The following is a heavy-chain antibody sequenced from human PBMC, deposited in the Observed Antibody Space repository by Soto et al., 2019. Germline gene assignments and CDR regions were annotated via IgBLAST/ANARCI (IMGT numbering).Heavy chain of an antibody. D-gene: IGHD3-3*01. CDR3: AKGNHDFWSGYSDDAFDI. CDR1: GFTFSNAW. V-gene: IGHV3-15*07. J-gene: IGHJ3*02. Sequence: GGSLRLSCAASGFTFSNAWINWVRQAPGKGLEWVGRIKSKTDGGTTDFAAPVKGRFAISRDDSKNMVYLQMNSLKTEDTAVYYCAKGNHDFWSGYSDDAFDIWGQGTMVTVSS. CDR2: IKSKTDGGTT.